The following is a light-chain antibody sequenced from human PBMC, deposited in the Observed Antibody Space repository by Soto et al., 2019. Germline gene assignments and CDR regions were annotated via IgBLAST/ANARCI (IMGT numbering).Light chain of an antibody. Sequence: QSALTQPPSASGSPGQSVTISCTGASRDVGGYSYVSWYQQHPGKAPKLMIYEVSKRPSGVPDRFSGSKSGNTASLTVSGLQAEDEADYYCSSYGGSNNLVFGGGTQLTVL. J-gene: IGLJ2*01. CDR3: SSYGGSNNLV. V-gene: IGLV2-8*01. CDR1: SRDVGGYSY. CDR2: EVS.